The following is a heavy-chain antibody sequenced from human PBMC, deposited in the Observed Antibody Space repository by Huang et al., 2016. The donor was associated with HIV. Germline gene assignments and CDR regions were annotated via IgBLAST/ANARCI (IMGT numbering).Heavy chain of an antibody. Sequence: QVQLVQSGAEVKKPGDSVKVYCKASGYIFISYAMHWVRQAPGQRLEWMGWINAGNGNTKYSHKFPGRFTITRETSASTVYRELSSLRSEDTAVYYCARRSYDILTGYYQFDYWGQGTLVTVSS. CDR3: ARRSYDILTGYYQFDY. CDR2: INAGNGNT. J-gene: IGHJ4*02. CDR1: GYIFISYA. V-gene: IGHV1-3*01. D-gene: IGHD3-9*01.